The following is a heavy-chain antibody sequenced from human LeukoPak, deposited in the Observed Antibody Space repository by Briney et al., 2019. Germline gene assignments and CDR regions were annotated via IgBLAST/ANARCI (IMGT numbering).Heavy chain of an antibody. CDR2: ISGSGGST. CDR1: GFTFSSYA. D-gene: IGHD2-15*01. Sequence: PGGSLRLSCAASGFTFSSYAMSWVRQAPGKGLEWVSAISGSGGSTYYADSVKGRFTISRDNSKNTLYLQMNSLRAEDTAVYYCAKAVGYCSGGSCQGYFDYWGQGTLVTVSS. V-gene: IGHV3-23*01. J-gene: IGHJ4*02. CDR3: AKAVGYCSGGSCQGYFDY.